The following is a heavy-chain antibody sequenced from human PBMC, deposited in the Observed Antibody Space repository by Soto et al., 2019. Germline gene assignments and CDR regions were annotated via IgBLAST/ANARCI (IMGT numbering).Heavy chain of an antibody. Sequence: SETLSLTCSVSGVSITNSYWSWIRQPAGKGLEWIGRFYASGHTNYNPSLMSRVPMSVDASKNQFSLRLTSVTAADSAIYYCAGGSGAVANFWGQGTRVTVSS. CDR1: GVSITNSY. J-gene: IGHJ4*02. V-gene: IGHV4-4*07. CDR2: FYASGHT. D-gene: IGHD6-19*01. CDR3: AGGSGAVANF.